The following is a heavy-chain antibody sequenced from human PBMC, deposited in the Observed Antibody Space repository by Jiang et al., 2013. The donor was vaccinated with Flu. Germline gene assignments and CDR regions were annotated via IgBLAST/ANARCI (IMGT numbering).Heavy chain of an antibody. J-gene: IGHJ4*02. Sequence: LLKPSETLSLSCTVSGASITSSGFSWGWIRQPPGKGLEWIGSVSYSGRTYYDPSLQSRVTISVDTSTNQFSLKLNSVTAADAAVYFCATVRTTVTRVPFLDYWGQGTLVTVSS. CDR2: VSYSGRT. D-gene: IGHD4-17*01. CDR3: ATVRTTVTRVPFLDY. V-gene: IGHV4-39*01. CDR1: GASITSSGFS.